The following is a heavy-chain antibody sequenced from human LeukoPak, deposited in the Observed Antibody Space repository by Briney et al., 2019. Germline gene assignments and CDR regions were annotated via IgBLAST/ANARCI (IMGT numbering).Heavy chain of an antibody. V-gene: IGHV4-59*08. Sequence: SETLSLTCTVSGGSISSYYWSWIRQPPGKGLEWIGYVYYSGSTNYNPSLKSRLTISIDTSENQFSLKLSSVTAADTAVYYCAREYSSSSGRRAFDIWGQGTMVTVSS. CDR1: GGSISSYY. J-gene: IGHJ3*02. D-gene: IGHD6-6*01. CDR3: AREYSSSSGRRAFDI. CDR2: VYYSGST.